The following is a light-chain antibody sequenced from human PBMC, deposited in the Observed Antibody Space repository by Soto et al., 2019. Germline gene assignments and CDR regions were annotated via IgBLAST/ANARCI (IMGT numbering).Light chain of an antibody. CDR2: AAS. CDR1: HNINYW. V-gene: IGKV1D-12*01. J-gene: IGKJ4*01. CDR3: QQAHSFPLT. Sequence: DIQMTQSPSLVSASVGDRVTITCRASHNINYWLAWYQVKPGKAPEPLIYAASSLQPGVPSRFSGSGSGTEFTLTIVGLQPEDFATYYCQQAHSFPLTFGGGTKVEI.